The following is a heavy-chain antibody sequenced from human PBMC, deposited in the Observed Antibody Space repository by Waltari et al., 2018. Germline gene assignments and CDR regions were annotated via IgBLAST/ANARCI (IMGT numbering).Heavy chain of an antibody. J-gene: IGHJ4*02. V-gene: IGHV3-7*01. D-gene: IGHD2-2*01. CDR1: GFTFSSYW. Sequence: EVQLGASGGGLVQPGGSGRLSCWACGFTFSSYWMSWVRQTPGKGLEWVANINYDGSQKYYVDSVKGRFTISRDNAKNSVYLQMNSLRVEDTAVYYCAKSRGFEYWGQGTLITVSS. CDR3: AKSRGFEY. CDR2: INYDGSQK.